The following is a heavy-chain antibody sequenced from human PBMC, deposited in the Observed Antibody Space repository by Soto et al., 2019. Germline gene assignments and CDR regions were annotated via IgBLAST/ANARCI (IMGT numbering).Heavy chain of an antibody. CDR3: ARGRAYYDILTGYYISLYYFDY. Sequence: SETLSLTCAVYGGSFSGYYWSWIRQPPGKGLEWIGEINHSGSTNYNPSLKSRVTISVDTSKNQFSLKLSSVTAADTAVYYCARGRAYYDILTGYYISLYYFDYWGQGTLVTVSS. CDR2: INHSGST. CDR1: GGSFSGYY. J-gene: IGHJ4*02. D-gene: IGHD3-9*01. V-gene: IGHV4-34*01.